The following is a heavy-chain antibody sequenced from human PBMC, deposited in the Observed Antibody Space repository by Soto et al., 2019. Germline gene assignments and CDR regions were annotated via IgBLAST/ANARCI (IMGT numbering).Heavy chain of an antibody. D-gene: IGHD7-27*01. Sequence: EVQLLESGGGLVQPGGSLRLSCAASGFTFKNYVMGWVRQAPGKGLEWVSAIGGTSGSTYYADSLTGRFTISRDNSQNTLYLQFNSLSAADTAVYYCAKRRGEGYFDLWCRGTLVTVSS. CDR1: GFTFKNYV. CDR2: IGGTSGST. CDR3: AKRRGEGYFDL. V-gene: IGHV3-23*01. J-gene: IGHJ2*01.